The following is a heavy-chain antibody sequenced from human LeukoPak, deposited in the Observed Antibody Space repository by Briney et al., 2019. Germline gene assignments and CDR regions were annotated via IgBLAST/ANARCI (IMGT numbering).Heavy chain of an antibody. V-gene: IGHV4-39*01. D-gene: IGHD3-22*01. J-gene: IGHJ4*02. CDR2: IYYSGSA. Sequence: SETRSLTCTVSGGSISSSSYYWGWIRQPPGKGLEWIGSIYYSGSAYYNPSLKSRVTISVDTSKNQFSLKLSSVTAADTAVYYCARQGVYYDSSGYYSPADYWGQGTLVTVSS. CDR3: ARQGVYYDSSGYYSPADY. CDR1: GGSISSSSYY.